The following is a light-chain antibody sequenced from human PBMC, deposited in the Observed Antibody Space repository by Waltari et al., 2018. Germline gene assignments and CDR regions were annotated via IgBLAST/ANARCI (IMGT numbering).Light chain of an antibody. Sequence: DIVMTQSPDSLAVSLGERATINCKSSQSVLFSTNNKNYLAWYQQKTGQPTKLPFYWGSPREHGVPDRFSGSGSGTDFTLTISSLQAEDVAVYYCQQYRSTLWTFGQGTRVEIK. CDR2: WGS. V-gene: IGKV4-1*01. J-gene: IGKJ1*01. CDR3: QQYRSTLWT. CDR1: QSVLFSTNNKNY.